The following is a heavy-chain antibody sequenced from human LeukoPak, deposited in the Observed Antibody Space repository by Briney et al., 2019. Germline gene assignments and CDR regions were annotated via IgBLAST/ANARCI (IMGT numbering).Heavy chain of an antibody. V-gene: IGHV4-30-2*01. CDR2: IYHSGST. CDR1: GGSISSGGYS. Sequence: PSETLSLTCTVSGGSISSGGYSWSWIRQPPGKGLEWIGYIYHSGSTYYNPSLKSRVTISVDRSKNQFSLKLSSVTAADTAVYYCASTPLSSGAFDIWGQGTMVTVSS. J-gene: IGHJ3*02. D-gene: IGHD3-3*01. CDR3: ASTPLSSGAFDI.